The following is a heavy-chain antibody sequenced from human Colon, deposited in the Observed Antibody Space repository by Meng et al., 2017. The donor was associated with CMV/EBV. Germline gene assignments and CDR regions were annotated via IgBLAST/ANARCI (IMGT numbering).Heavy chain of an antibody. Sequence: QVQLVQSGGEVKKPGSSWKVSFKASGGTFDTSTFNWVRQAPGQGLEWMGGIIPMFGSPSYSQKFRGRVTITADELEVNSLRSEDTAVYYCARGKQAGFNLWGQGTLVTVSS. J-gene: IGHJ5*02. V-gene: IGHV1-69*12. D-gene: IGHD6-13*01. CDR3: ARGKQAGFNL. CDR1: GGTFDTST. CDR2: IIPMFGSP.